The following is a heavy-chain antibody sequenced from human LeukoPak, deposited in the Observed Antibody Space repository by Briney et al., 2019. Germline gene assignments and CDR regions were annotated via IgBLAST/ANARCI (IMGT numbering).Heavy chain of an antibody. V-gene: IGHV3-23*01. D-gene: IGHD2-2*01. Sequence: PGGSLRLSCAASGFTFSSYAVSWVRQAPGKGLEWVSAISGSGGSTYYADSVKGRFTISRDNSKNTLYLQMNSLRAEDTAVYYCANIVVVPAAQQGYDFDYWGQGTLVTVSS. J-gene: IGHJ4*02. CDR2: ISGSGGST. CDR1: GFTFSSYA. CDR3: ANIVVVPAAQQGYDFDY.